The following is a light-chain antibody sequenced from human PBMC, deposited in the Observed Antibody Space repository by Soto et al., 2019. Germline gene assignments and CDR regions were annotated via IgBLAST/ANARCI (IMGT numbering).Light chain of an antibody. J-gene: IGLJ2*01. Sequence: QSVLTQPASVSGSPGQSITISCTGSSSDVGGFNYVSWYQHHPGKAPKLMIYKVTNRSSGVSSRFSGSKSGNTASLTISGLQAEDEGHYYCSSYTSTDTVVFGGGTKLTVL. CDR1: SSDVGGFNY. V-gene: IGLV2-14*01. CDR2: KVT. CDR3: SSYTSTDTVV.